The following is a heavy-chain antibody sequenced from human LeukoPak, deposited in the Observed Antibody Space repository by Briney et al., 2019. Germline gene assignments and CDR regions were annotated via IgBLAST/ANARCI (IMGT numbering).Heavy chain of an antibody. D-gene: IGHD3-10*01. CDR3: AKDNGNGWLGEFAFEY. CDR1: GFTFDYSA. J-gene: IGHJ4*02. Sequence: GGSLRLSCVASGFTFDYSAFHWVRQAPGKGLEWVSGIGFSTGNVDYADSVRGRFTISRDNTKNSLFLQMDNLRTDDTAFYYCAKDNGNGWLGEFAFEYWGQGILVTVSS. V-gene: IGHV3-9*01. CDR2: IGFSTGNV.